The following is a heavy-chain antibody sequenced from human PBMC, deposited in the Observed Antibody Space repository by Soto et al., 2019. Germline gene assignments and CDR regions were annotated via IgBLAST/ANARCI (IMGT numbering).Heavy chain of an antibody. J-gene: IGHJ1*01. CDR3: AHSTVGSSSTH. Sequence: QITLKESGPTLVKPTQTLTLTCTFSGFSLVTRGVGVGWIRQPPGKALEWLALIYWDDDKRYSPSLKSRLTVTRYSPKNQVVLTMTNMDPVDTATYYCAHSTVGSSSTHWGQGTLVTVSS. CDR2: IYWDDDK. CDR1: GFSLVTRGVG. V-gene: IGHV2-5*02. D-gene: IGHD2-2*01.